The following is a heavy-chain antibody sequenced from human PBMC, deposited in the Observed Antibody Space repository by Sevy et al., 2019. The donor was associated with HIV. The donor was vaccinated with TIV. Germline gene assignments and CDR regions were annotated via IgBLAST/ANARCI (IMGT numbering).Heavy chain of an antibody. J-gene: IGHJ6*02. Sequence: GGSLRLSCAASGFTFSSYSMNWVRQAPGKGLEWVSYISSSSSTIYYADSVKGRFTISRDNAKNSLYLQMNSLRDEDTAVYYCARNRAAGTRLGMDVWGQGTTVTVSS. CDR3: ARNRAAGTRLGMDV. V-gene: IGHV3-48*02. CDR2: ISSSSSTI. CDR1: GFTFSSYS. D-gene: IGHD6-13*01.